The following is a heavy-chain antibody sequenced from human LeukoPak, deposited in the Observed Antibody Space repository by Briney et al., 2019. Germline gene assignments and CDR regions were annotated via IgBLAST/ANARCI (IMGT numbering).Heavy chain of an antibody. CDR1: GLTFSNSW. J-gene: IGHJ1*01. Sequence: GGSLRLSCEAPGLTFSNSWMYWVRQAPGEGLVWVSRINNEGITISYADSVKGRFTIYRDNAKNTLYLKMNSLRAEDTAVYYCARVSGLGMNEYYQHWGQGTLVTVAS. D-gene: IGHD3-10*01. CDR3: ARVSGLGMNEYYQH. CDR2: INNEGITI. V-gene: IGHV3-74*01.